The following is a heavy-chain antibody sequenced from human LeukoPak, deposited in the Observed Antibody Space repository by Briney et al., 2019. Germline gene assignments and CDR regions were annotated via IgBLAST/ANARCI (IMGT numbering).Heavy chain of an antibody. CDR1: GFTFSSYE. CDR3: AELGITMIGGV. CDR2: ISSSGSTI. J-gene: IGHJ6*04. Sequence: GGSLRLSCAASGFTFSSYEMNWVRQAPGEGLEGVSYISSSGSTIYYADSVKGRLTISRDNAKNSRYLQMNSLISEDTAVYYCAELGITMIGGVWGKGTTVTISS. D-gene: IGHD3-10*02. V-gene: IGHV3-48*03.